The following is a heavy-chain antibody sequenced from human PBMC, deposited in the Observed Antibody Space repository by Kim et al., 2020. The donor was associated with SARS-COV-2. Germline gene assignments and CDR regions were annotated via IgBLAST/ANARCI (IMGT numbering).Heavy chain of an antibody. CDR1: GGTFSSYA. V-gene: IGHV1-69*04. Sequence: SVKVSCKASGGTFSSYAISWVRQAPGQGLEWMGRLIPILGIANYAQKFQGRVTITADKSTSTAYMELSSLRSEDTAVYYCARETLHGIAAAADYWGQGTLVTVSS. J-gene: IGHJ4*02. CDR3: ARETLHGIAAAADY. CDR2: LIPILGIA. D-gene: IGHD6-13*01.